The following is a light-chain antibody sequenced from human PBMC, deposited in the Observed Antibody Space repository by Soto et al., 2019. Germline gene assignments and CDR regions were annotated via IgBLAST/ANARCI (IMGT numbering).Light chain of an antibody. J-gene: IGKJ2*01. Sequence: VMALSPATLAVSPGEGDTLSCRASQGIGDTVAWYQHKPGQSPRLLIYDTSTRATGVPARSSGSGSGTDFTLTISRLEPEDFAVYYCQQYGSSPYTFGQGTKVDIK. V-gene: IGKV3-20*01. CDR3: QQYGSSPYT. CDR1: QGIGDT. CDR2: DTS.